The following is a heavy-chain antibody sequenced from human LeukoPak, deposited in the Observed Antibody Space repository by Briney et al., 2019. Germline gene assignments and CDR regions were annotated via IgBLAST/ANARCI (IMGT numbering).Heavy chain of an antibody. CDR1: GLTVSSNY. CDR2: IYAGGTA. V-gene: IGHV3-53*04. Sequence: GGSLRLSCAASGLTVSSNYMSWVRQAPGKGLEWVSVIYAGGTAYYADSVKGRFSISRHNSNNTLYLQMNSLRVEDTAVYYCARDRGDSSGYYLDAFDIWGQGTMVTVSS. J-gene: IGHJ3*02. CDR3: ARDRGDSSGYYLDAFDI. D-gene: IGHD3-22*01.